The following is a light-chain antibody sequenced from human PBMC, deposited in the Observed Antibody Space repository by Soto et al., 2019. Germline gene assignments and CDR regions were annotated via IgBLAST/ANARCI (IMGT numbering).Light chain of an antibody. CDR1: QGLVFRDGNIY. J-gene: IGKJ4*01. Sequence: VVMTQSPLSLSVTLGPPASISCRSSQGLVFRDGNIYLHWFHQRPGQSPRRLIYKVSQRDSGFPDRFSGSGSDTDFTPGITRVEAEDVGDDYGMQGTHSPLTFGGGTKVEIK. CDR2: KVS. V-gene: IGKV2-30*01. CDR3: MQGTHSPLT.